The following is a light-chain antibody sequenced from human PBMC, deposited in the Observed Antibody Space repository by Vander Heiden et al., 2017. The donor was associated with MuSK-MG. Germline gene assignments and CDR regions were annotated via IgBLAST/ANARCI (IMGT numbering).Light chain of an antibody. J-gene: IGLJ2*01. Sequence: QSALTQPASVSGSPGQSITISCTGTSSDVGSYNLVCWYQQHPGKAPKLMIYEVSKQPSGVSHRFSGSKSGNTASLTISGLQAEDEADYYCCSYAGSRVFGGGTKLTVL. CDR1: SSDVGSYNL. V-gene: IGLV2-23*02. CDR2: EVS. CDR3: CSYAGSRV.